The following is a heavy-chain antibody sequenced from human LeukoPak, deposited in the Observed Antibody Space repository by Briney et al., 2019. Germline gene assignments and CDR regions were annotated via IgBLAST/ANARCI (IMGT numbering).Heavy chain of an antibody. D-gene: IGHD3-3*01. J-gene: IGHJ4*02. CDR2: IRAYNGNT. CDR1: GYTFTSYG. Sequence: ASVKVSCKASGYTFTSYGISWVRQAPGQGLEWMGWIRAYNGNTNYAQKLQGRVTMTTDTSTSTAYMELRSLRSDDTAVYYCAITTGGVYFFGVGYWGQGTLVTVSS. V-gene: IGHV1-18*01. CDR3: AITTGGVYFFGVGY.